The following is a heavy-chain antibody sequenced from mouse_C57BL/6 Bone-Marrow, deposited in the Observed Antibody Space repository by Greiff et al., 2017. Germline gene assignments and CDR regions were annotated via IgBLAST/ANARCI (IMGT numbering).Heavy chain of an antibody. J-gene: IGHJ3*01. CDR3: ARHDGYYGTY. Sequence: EVQLQQSGPELVKPGASVKISCKASGYTFTDYYMNWVKQSHGKSLEWIGDINPNNGGTSYNQKFKGKATLTVDKSSSTAYMELRRLTSEDSAVYYCARHDGYYGTYWGQGTLVTVSA. CDR1: GYTFTDYY. V-gene: IGHV1-26*01. CDR2: INPNNGGT. D-gene: IGHD2-3*01.